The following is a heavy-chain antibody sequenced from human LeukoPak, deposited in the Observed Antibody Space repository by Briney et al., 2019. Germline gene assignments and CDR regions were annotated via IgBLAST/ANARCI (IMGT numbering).Heavy chain of an antibody. Sequence: SETLSLTCTVSGDSVSGYYWSWIRQPPGKGLEWIGYLYYSVFTNYNPSLTSRVTISIDTSNNHFSLKLKSVTAADTAVYYCARGPLAYCGADCSVDAFDVWGQGTVVTVSS. CDR3: ARGPLAYCGADCSVDAFDV. CDR1: GDSVSGYY. CDR2: LYYSVFT. J-gene: IGHJ3*01. V-gene: IGHV4-59*08. D-gene: IGHD2-21*02.